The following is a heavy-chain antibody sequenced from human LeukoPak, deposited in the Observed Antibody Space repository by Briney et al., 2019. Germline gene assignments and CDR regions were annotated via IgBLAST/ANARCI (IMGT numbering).Heavy chain of an antibody. J-gene: IGHJ4*02. CDR1: GFTFSSYA. Sequence: GGSLRLSCAASGFTFSSYAMHWVRQAPGKGLEWVSVISYDGSDKYYADSVKGRFTISRDNSKNTLYLQMNSLRAEDTAVYYCARAVAEYSSSLPHYWGQGTLVTVSS. CDR3: ARAVAEYSSSLPHY. D-gene: IGHD6-13*01. V-gene: IGHV3-30-3*01. CDR2: ISYDGSDK.